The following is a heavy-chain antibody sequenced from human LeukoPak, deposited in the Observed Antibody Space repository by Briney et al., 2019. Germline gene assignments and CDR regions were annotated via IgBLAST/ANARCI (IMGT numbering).Heavy chain of an antibody. CDR1: GGSISSSSYY. D-gene: IGHD3-10*01. Sequence: PSETLSLTCTVSGGSISSSSYYWGWIRQPPGKGLEWIGSIYYSGSTYYNPSLKSRVTISVDTSKNQFSLKLSSVTAADTAVYYCAGRMAYYYGSGPFDYWGQGTLVTVSS. CDR2: IYYSGST. J-gene: IGHJ4*02. CDR3: AGRMAYYYGSGPFDY. V-gene: IGHV4-39*01.